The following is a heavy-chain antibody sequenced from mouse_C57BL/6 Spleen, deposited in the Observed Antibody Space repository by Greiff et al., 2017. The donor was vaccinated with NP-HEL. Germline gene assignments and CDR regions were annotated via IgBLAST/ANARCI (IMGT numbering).Heavy chain of an antibody. D-gene: IGHD2-4*01. CDR2: INPNNGGT. Sequence: EVKLQQSGPELVKPGASVKMSCKASGYTFTDYNMHWVKRSHGKSLEWIGYINPNNGGTSYNQKFKGKATLTVNKSSSTAYMELRSLTSEDSAVYYCARGDYDSLSFDYWGQGTTLTVSS. J-gene: IGHJ2*01. V-gene: IGHV1-22*01. CDR1: GYTFTDYN. CDR3: ARGDYDSLSFDY.